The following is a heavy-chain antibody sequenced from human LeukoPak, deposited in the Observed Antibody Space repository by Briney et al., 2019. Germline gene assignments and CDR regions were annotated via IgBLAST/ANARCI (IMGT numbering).Heavy chain of an antibody. CDR3: ARLPYYYDSSGSWFDP. V-gene: IGHV4-59*08. J-gene: IGHJ5*02. D-gene: IGHD3-22*01. CDR1: GVFISSYY. CDR2: IYYSGST. Sequence: PSETLSLTCTVSGVFISSYYWIWIRQPPGKGLEWIGYIYYSGSTNYNHSLKSRVPISVDTSKNQFSLKLSSVTAPDTAVYYCARLPYYYDSSGSWFDPWGQGTLVTVSS.